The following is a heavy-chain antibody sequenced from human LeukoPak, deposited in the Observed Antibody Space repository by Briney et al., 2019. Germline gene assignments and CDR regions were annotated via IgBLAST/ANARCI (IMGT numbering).Heavy chain of an antibody. CDR3: ARVGNYYDSSGTNAFDI. CDR2: IYYSGST. V-gene: IGHV4-30-4*08. J-gene: IGHJ3*02. CDR1: GGSISSGDYY. Sequence: SQTLSLTCTVSGGSISSGDYYWSWIRQPPGKGLEWIGYIYYSGSTYYNPSLKSRVTISVDTSKNQFSLKLSSVTAADTAVYYCARVGNYYDSSGTNAFDIWGQGTMVTVSS. D-gene: IGHD3-22*01.